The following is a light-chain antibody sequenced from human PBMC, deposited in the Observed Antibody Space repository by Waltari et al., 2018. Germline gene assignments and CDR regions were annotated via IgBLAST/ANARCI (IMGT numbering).Light chain of an antibody. Sequence: QSVLTQPPSASGTPGQRGTISCSGSRPNTASNDVSWYQQIPVTAPNPLIYRNNQRPSGVPYLFSGSKSGTSASLAISGLRSEEEADYYCAAWDDSLSGSHYVFGTGTKVTVL. CDR1: RPNTASND. CDR2: RNN. J-gene: IGLJ1*01. V-gene: IGLV1-47*01. CDR3: AAWDDSLSGSHYV.